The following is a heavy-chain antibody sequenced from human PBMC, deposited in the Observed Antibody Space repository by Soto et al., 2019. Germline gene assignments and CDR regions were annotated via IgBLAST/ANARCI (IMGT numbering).Heavy chain of an antibody. CDR1: GFTFSSFN. Sequence: SLRLSCAASGFTFSSFNMIWVRQAPGKGLEWILYISSSSSTRYYADSVKGRFTISRDNANNSLYLQMNSLRDDDTAVYYCARDYRPYGSGTLYYFDYWGQG. CDR3: ARDYRPYGSGTLYYFDY. D-gene: IGHD3-10*01. J-gene: IGHJ4*02. CDR2: ISSSSSTR. V-gene: IGHV3-48*02.